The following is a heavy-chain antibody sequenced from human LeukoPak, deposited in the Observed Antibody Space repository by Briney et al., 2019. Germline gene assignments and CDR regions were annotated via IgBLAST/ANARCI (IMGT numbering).Heavy chain of an antibody. CDR2: IYTSGST. J-gene: IGHJ4*02. CDR3: GRGTTGSRLDY. CDR1: GGSISSGSYY. D-gene: IGHD1-1*01. V-gene: IGHV4-61*02. Sequence: PSQTLSLTCTVSGGSISSGSYYWSWIRQPAGKGLEWIGRIYTSGSTNYNPSLKSRVTISVDTSKNQFSLQLNSVTPEDTAVYYCGRGTTGSRLDYWGQGTLVTVSS.